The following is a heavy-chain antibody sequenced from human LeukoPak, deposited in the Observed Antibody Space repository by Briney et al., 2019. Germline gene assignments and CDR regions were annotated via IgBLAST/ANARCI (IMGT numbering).Heavy chain of an antibody. Sequence: GGSLRLSWSASGFRFSNYAMSWVRQVPGKGLEWVSSISDSGVSTYYTDSVRGRFSISRDNSKNTLYLQMDSLRAEDTAIYYCAKDCGGDCYLDGYWGQGTLVSVSS. CDR1: GFRFSNYA. CDR3: AKDCGGDCYLDGY. J-gene: IGHJ4*02. CDR2: ISDSGVST. V-gene: IGHV3-23*01. D-gene: IGHD2-21*01.